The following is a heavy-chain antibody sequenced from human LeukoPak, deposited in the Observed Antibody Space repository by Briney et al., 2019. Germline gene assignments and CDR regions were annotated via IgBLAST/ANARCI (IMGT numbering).Heavy chain of an antibody. D-gene: IGHD3-22*01. CDR3: ARDVSSGYYSFDY. CDR1: GFTFSSYE. Sequence: GGSLRLSCAASGFTFSSYEMNWVRQAPGKGLEWGSYISSSGSTIYYADSVKGRFTISRDNAKNSLYLQMNSLRAEDTAVYYCARDVSSGYYSFDYWGQGTLVTVSS. V-gene: IGHV3-48*03. J-gene: IGHJ4*02. CDR2: ISSSGSTI.